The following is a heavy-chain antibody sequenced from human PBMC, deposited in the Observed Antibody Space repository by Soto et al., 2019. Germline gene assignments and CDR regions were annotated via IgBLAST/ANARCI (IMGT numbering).Heavy chain of an antibody. V-gene: IGHV4-34*01. D-gene: IGHD2-21*01. CDR2: INHSGST. CDR1: GGSFSGYY. Sequence: PSETLSLTCAVYGGSFSGYYWSWIRQPPGKGLEWIGEINHSGSTNYNPSLKSRVTISVDTSKNQFSLKLSSVTAADTAVYYCARGNLHIGRVYCYYMDVWGKGTTVTVSS. J-gene: IGHJ6*03. CDR3: ARGNLHIGRVYCYYMDV.